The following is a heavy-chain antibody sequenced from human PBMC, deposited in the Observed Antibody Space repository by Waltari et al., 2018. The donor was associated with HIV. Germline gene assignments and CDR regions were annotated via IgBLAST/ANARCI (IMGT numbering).Heavy chain of an antibody. CDR3: ARVRITLIVAGPFDM. CDR2: IHHSGRT. J-gene: IGHJ3*02. D-gene: IGHD3-22*01. Sequence: HVQLQESGPGLVKPSETLSLTCVVSGSSISGAYYWGWIRPSPGKGLEWIGSIHHSGRTDHNPSRKSRVTISVDASKSQFSLKLTSATAADTAIYYCARVRITLIVAGPFDMWGQGTLVTVSS. CDR1: GSSISGAYY. V-gene: IGHV4-38-2*01.